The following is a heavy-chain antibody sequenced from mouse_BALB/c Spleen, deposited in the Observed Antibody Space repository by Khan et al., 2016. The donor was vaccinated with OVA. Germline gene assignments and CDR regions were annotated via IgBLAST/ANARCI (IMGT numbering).Heavy chain of an antibody. D-gene: IGHD1-2*01. Sequence: QVQLQQSGAELARPGASVKLSCKASGYTFTVYYINWVKQRTGQGLEWIGEISPGSGDTYYNEKFKGKATLTADKSSTTTYMQRSSLTSEASAVYFCAIRNYFGYTFAYWGQGTLVTVSA. CDR3: AIRNYFGYTFAY. CDR1: GYTFTVYY. CDR2: ISPGSGDT. J-gene: IGHJ3*01. V-gene: IGHV1-77*01.